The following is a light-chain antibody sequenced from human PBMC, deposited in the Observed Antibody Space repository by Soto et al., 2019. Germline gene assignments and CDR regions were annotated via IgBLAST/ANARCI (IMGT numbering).Light chain of an antibody. CDR3: CSYTSSSTWV. V-gene: IGLV2-14*01. CDR2: EVS. CDR1: SSDVGDYNY. Sequence: QSVLTQPASVSGSPGQSITISCTGTSSDVGDYNYVSWYQHHPGKAPKLMIYEVSNRPSGVSNRFSGSKSDNTASLTISGLQAEDEADYCCCSYTSSSTWVFGEGTKLTVL. J-gene: IGLJ3*02.